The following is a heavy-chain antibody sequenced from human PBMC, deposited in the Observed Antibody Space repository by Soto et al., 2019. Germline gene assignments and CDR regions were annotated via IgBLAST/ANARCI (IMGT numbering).Heavy chain of an antibody. D-gene: IGHD6-6*01. Sequence: QVQLVESGGGLVKPGGSLRLSCEASGFTFSDYYMSWIRQAPGKGLEWVSYISSSGSTIYYTDSVKGRFTISRDNAKDSLYLQMNSLRAEDTAVYYCARDYSSSRYYGMDVWGQGTTVTVSS. J-gene: IGHJ6*02. CDR3: ARDYSSSRYYGMDV. CDR2: ISSSGSTI. V-gene: IGHV3-11*01. CDR1: GFTFSDYY.